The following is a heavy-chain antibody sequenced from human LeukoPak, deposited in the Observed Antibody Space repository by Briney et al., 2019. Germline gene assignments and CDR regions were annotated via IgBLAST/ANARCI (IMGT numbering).Heavy chain of an antibody. CDR3: ARVPPIPPITDFDL. J-gene: IGHJ4*02. Sequence: ASVKVSCKSSGYTFTTYGINWLRQAPGQGLEWMGWISAYNGDTNYAQKFRGGLTMTTETSTSTAYMELRSLRSGDTAVYYCARVPPIPPITDFDLWGQGTLVTVSS. CDR1: GYTFTTYG. CDR2: ISAYNGDT. D-gene: IGHD1-14*01. V-gene: IGHV1-18*01.